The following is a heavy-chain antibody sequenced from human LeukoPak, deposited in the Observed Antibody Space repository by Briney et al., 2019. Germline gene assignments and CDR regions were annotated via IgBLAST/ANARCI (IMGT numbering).Heavy chain of an antibody. CDR2: INPNSGGT. V-gene: IGHV1-2*02. CDR3: ARESSSGDAFDI. J-gene: IGHJ3*02. CDR1: GYTFTGYY. Sequence: GASVKVSCKASGYTFTGYYMHWVRQAPGQGLEWMGWINPNSGGTNYAQKFQGRVTVTRDTSISTAYMELSRLRSDDMAVYYCARESSSGDAFDIWGQGTMVTVSS. D-gene: IGHD6-19*01.